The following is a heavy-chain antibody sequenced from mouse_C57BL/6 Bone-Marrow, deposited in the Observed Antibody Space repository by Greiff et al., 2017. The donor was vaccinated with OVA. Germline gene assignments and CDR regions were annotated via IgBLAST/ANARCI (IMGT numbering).Heavy chain of an antibody. D-gene: IGHD3-2*02. Sequence: QVQLKQPGAELVKPGASVKLSCKASGYTFTSYWMHWVKQRPGRGLEWIGRIDPNSGGTKYNEKFKSKATLTVDKPSSTAYMQLSSLTSEDSPVYYCARETAQATYYAMDYWGQGTSVTVSS. CDR2: IDPNSGGT. V-gene: IGHV1-72*01. J-gene: IGHJ4*01. CDR3: ARETAQATYYAMDY. CDR1: GYTFTSYW.